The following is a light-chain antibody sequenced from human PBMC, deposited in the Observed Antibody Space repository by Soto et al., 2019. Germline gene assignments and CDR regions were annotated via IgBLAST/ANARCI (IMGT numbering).Light chain of an antibody. J-gene: IGKJ1*01. CDR2: KAS. V-gene: IGKV1-5*03. CDR1: QTISSW. CDR3: QQYNSYSEA. Sequence: DIQMTQSPSTLSGSVGDRVTITCRASQTISSWLAWYQQKPGKAPKLLIYKASTLKSGVPSRFSGSGSGTEFTLTISSLQPDDFGTYYCQQYNSYSEASGQGTKVDIK.